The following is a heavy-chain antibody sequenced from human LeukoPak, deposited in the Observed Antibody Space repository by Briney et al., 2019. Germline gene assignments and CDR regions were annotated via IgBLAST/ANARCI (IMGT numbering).Heavy chain of an antibody. CDR3: ARDKTQIWFGEGLWYFDY. Sequence: ASVKVSCKASGYTFTGYYMHWVRQAPGQGLEWMGWINPNSGGTKYAQKLQGRVTMTTDTSTSTAYMELRSLRSDDTAVYYCARDKTQIWFGEGLWYFDYWGQGTLVTVSS. D-gene: IGHD3-10*01. CDR2: INPNSGGT. J-gene: IGHJ4*02. V-gene: IGHV1-2*02. CDR1: GYTFTGYY.